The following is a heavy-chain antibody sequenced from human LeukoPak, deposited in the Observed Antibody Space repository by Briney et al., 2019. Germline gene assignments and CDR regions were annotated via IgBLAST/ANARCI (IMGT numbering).Heavy chain of an antibody. J-gene: IGHJ5*02. V-gene: IGHV4-4*07. CDR2: IYTSGST. CDR3: ARVVATTKRGNCFDP. Sequence: SETLSLTCTVSGGSVSSYYWSWIRQPAGKGLEWIGRIYTSGSTNYNPSLKSRVTMSVDTSKNQFSLKLSSVTDADTAVYYSARVVATTKRGNCFDPWGQGNLVTVSS. CDR1: GGSVSSYY. D-gene: IGHD5-12*01.